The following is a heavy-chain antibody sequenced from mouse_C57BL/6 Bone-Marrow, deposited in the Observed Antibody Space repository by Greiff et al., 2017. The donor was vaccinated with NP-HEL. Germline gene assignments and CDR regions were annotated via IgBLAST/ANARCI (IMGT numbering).Heavy chain of an antibody. CDR1: GFNIKDDY. CDR3: TNGIYYGYDGFAY. Sequence: VQLQQSGAELVRPGASVKLSCTASGFNIKDDYMHWVKQRPEQGMEWIGWIDPENGDTEYASKFQGKATITADTSSNTAYLQLSSLTSEDTAVYYCTNGIYYGYDGFAYWGQGTLVTVSA. J-gene: IGHJ3*01. D-gene: IGHD2-2*01. CDR2: IDPENGDT. V-gene: IGHV14-4*01.